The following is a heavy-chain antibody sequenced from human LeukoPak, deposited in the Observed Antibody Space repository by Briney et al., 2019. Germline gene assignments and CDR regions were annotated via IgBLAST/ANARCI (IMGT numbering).Heavy chain of an antibody. D-gene: IGHD4-11*01. Sequence: GGSLRLSCAASGFTFSNYGMHWIRQAPGKGLEWVAFIRYDGSNKNYADSVKGRFTISRDGSKNALYLQMNSLRAEDTAVYYCARDRTVITYWYFDLWGRGTLVTVSS. CDR2: IRYDGSNK. J-gene: IGHJ2*01. CDR3: ARDRTVITYWYFDL. CDR1: GFTFSNYG. V-gene: IGHV3-30*02.